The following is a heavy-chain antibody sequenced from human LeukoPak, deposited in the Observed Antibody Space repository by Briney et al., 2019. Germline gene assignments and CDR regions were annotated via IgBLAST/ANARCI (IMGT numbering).Heavy chain of an antibody. CDR1: GHTFTGYY. J-gene: IGHJ6*02. D-gene: IGHD3-22*01. CDR3: AKVSYYNDSSGYLTDYYYYGMDV. CDR2: INPSSGGT. V-gene: IGHV1-2*06. Sequence: GASVKVSCKASGHTFTGYYMHWVRQAPGQGLEWMGRINPSSGGTNYAQKFQGRVTMTRDTSISTAYMELSRLRSDDTAVYYCAKVSYYNDSSGYLTDYYYYGMDVWGQGTTVTVSS.